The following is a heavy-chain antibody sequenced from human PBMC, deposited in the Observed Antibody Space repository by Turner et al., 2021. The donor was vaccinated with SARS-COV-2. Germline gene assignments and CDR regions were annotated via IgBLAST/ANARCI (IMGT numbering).Heavy chain of an antibody. Sequence: QVQLQQWCAGLLRPSETLSLTCAVYGGSCSGYYWSWNRQAPGKGLEWNGEINHSGSNNYNPSLKSRVTISVDTSKNQFSLNLSSVTDADTAVYYCARRGGYSYGALDYWGQGTLVTVSS. CDR2: INHSGSN. D-gene: IGHD5-18*01. J-gene: IGHJ4*02. CDR1: GGSCSGYY. V-gene: IGHV4-34*01. CDR3: ARRGGYSYGALDY.